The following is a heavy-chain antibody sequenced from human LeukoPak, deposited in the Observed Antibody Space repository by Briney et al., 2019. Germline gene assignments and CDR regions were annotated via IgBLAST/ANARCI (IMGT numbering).Heavy chain of an antibody. D-gene: IGHD3-22*01. J-gene: IGHJ4*02. V-gene: IGHV1-69*04. Sequence: ASVKVSCKASGGTFSSYAISWVRQAPGQGLEWMGRIIPILGIANYAQKFQGRVTITADKSTSTAYMELSSLRSEDTAEYYCARDLTYYYGSSGYSDYWGQGTLVTVSS. CDR3: ARDLTYYYGSSGYSDY. CDR1: GGTFSSYA. CDR2: IIPILGIA.